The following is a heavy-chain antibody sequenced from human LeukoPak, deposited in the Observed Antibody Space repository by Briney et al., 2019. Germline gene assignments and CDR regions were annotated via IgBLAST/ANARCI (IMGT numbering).Heavy chain of an antibody. CDR2: IRYDGSNK. V-gene: IGHV3-30*02. CDR3: ASPQSGSYRLSLGY. CDR1: GFTFSSYG. J-gene: IGHJ4*02. Sequence: PGGSLRLSCAASGFTFSSYGMHWVRQAPGKGLEWVAFIRYDGSNKYYADSVKGRFTISRDNSKNTLYLQMNSLRAEDTAVYYCASPQSGSYRLSLGYWGQGTLVTVSS. D-gene: IGHD1-26*01.